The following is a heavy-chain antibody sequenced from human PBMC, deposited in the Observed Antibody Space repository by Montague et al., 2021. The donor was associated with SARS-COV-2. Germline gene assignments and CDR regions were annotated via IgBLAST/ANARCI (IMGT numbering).Heavy chain of an antibody. V-gene: IGHV4-61*01. D-gene: IGHD2-15*01. J-gene: IGHJ3*02. CDR3: ARGGLYCSGGGCNTFDI. Sequence: SETLSLTCTVSGGSVNSGTYYWGWIRQPPGKGLVWIAYMYSSGSTNYNPSLKSRVTMSVATPRNQFSLKLSSVTAADTAVYYCARGGLYCSGGGCNTFDIWGQGTMVIFSS. CDR1: GGSVNSGTYY. CDR2: MYSSGST.